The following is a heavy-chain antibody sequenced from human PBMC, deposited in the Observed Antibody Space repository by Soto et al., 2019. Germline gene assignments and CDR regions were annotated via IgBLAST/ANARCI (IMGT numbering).Heavy chain of an antibody. V-gene: IGHV3-15*01. CDR3: ARYLSGASNI. J-gene: IGHJ3*02. CDR1: GFIFSNAW. Sequence: EVQLVESGGGLVKPGGSLRLSCGASGFIFSNAWMNWVRQAPGKGLEWVGRIWSKADGGATDYAAPVKGRFTISRDDSKNTLYLQMNSLKTDDTAVYYCARYLSGASNIWGQGTLVTVSS. CDR2: IWSKADGGAT. D-gene: IGHD3-10*01.